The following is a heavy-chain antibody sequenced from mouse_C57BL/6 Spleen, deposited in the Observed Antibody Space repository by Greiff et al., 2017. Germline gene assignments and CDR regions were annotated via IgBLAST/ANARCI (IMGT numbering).Heavy chain of an antibody. CDR3: ARDEGTMVTTGGSFDY. CDR1: GFTFSSYA. Sequence: EVQVVESGGGLVKPGGSLKLSCSASGFTFSSYAMSWVRQTPEKRLEWVATISDGGSYTYYPDNVKGRFTISRDNAKNNLYLQMSHLKSEDTAMYYCARDEGTMVTTGGSFDYWGQGTTLTVSS. V-gene: IGHV5-4*01. CDR2: ISDGGSYT. D-gene: IGHD2-2*01. J-gene: IGHJ2*01.